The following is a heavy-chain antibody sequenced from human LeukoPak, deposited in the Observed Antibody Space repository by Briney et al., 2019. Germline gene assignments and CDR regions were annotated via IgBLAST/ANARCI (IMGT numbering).Heavy chain of an antibody. J-gene: IGHJ4*02. D-gene: IGHD1-26*01. CDR1: GYTFTSYY. CDR3: ARGVGWELLIDY. V-gene: IGHV1-46*01. Sequence: ASVKVSRKASGYTFTSYYMHWVRQAPGQGLEWMGMINPSGGSTSYAQKFQGRVTMTRDTSTSTVYMELSSLRPEDTAVYYCARGVGWELLIDYWGQGTLVTVSS. CDR2: INPSGGST.